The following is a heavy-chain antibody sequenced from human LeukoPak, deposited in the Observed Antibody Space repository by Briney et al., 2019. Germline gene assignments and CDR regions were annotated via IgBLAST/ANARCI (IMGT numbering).Heavy chain of an antibody. Sequence: GGSLRLSCAASGFTFSSYGMHWVRQAPNRGLEWVAVISYDGSNKYYADSVKGRFTISRDKSKNTLYLHMNSLRAEDTAVYYCAKDSIVYYYYYMDVWGKGTTVTVSS. V-gene: IGHV3-30*18. CDR1: GFTFSSYG. CDR3: AKDSIVYYYYYMDV. J-gene: IGHJ6*03. CDR2: ISYDGSNK. D-gene: IGHD3-16*02.